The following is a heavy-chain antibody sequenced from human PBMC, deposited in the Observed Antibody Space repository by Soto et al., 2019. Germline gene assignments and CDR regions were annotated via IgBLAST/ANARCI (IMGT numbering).Heavy chain of an antibody. CDR3: ARRGHYYGSGGDYYYYGMDV. CDR2: IYPGDSDT. Sequence: GESLKISCKGSGSSFTSYWIGWVRQMPGKGLEWMGIIYPGDSDTRYSPSFQGQVTISADKSISTAYLQWSSLKASDTAMYYCARRGHYYGSGGDYYYYGMDVWGQGTTVTVSS. D-gene: IGHD3-10*01. J-gene: IGHJ6*02. V-gene: IGHV5-51*01. CDR1: GSSFTSYW.